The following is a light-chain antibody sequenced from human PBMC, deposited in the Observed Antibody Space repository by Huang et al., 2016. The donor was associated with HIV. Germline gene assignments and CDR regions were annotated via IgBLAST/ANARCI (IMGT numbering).Light chain of an antibody. J-gene: IGKJ1*01. Sequence: IMMTQAPLSLSVSPGQPASISCNSSQSLLHTDGKTYLYWYFQKPGQSPQLLIYEVSNRFSGVSDRFSGSGSGTDFTLKISRVEAGDVGLYYCMQTLRAATFGQGTKVEIK. V-gene: IGKV2D-29*02. CDR1: QSLLHTDGKTY. CDR2: EVS. CDR3: MQTLRAAT.